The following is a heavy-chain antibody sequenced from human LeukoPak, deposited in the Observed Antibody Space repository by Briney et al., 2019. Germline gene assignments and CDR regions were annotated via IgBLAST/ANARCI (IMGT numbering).Heavy chain of an antibody. D-gene: IGHD6-13*01. J-gene: IGHJ6*03. CDR3: ARDPSYASSWYHYMDV. CDR2: ISSSSAKI. V-gene: IGHV3-48*04. CDR1: EFTFVRYA. Sequence: GGSLRLSCAASEFTFVRYAMNWVRQAPGKGLEWVSYISSSSAKIDYAESVKGRFTISRDNSKNPLYLQMDSLRAEDTAVYYCARDPSYASSWYHYMDVWGKGTTVTVSS.